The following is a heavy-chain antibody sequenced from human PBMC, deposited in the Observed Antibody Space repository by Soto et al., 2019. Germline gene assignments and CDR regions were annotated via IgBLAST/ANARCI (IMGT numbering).Heavy chain of an antibody. CDR1: GGTFSSYA. J-gene: IGHJ4*02. CDR2: IIPIFGTA. V-gene: IGHV1-69*13. Sequence: SVKVSCKASGGTFSSYAISWVRQAPGQGLEWMGGIIPIFGTANYAQKFQGRVTITADESTSTAYMELSSLRSEDTAVYYCASPYYGGSNFDYWGQGTLVTVSS. D-gene: IGHD4-17*01. CDR3: ASPYYGGSNFDY.